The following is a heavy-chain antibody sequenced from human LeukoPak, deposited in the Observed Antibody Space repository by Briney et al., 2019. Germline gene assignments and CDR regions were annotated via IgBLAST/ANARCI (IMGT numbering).Heavy chain of an antibody. CDR2: IYYSGST. D-gene: IGHD6-13*01. CDR1: GGSISSGDYY. Sequence: SEALSLTCTVSGGSISSGDYYWSWIRQPPGKGLKWIGYIYYSGSTYYNPSLKSRVTISVDTSKNQFSLKLSSVTAADTAVYYCARGKGLEQQLVLNWFDPWGQGTLVTVSS. V-gene: IGHV4-30-4*01. CDR3: ARGKGLEQQLVLNWFDP. J-gene: IGHJ5*02.